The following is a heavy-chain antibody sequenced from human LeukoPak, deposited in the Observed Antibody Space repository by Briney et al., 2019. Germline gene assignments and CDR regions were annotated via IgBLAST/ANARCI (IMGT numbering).Heavy chain of an antibody. CDR3: ARGRDYFPIDY. J-gene: IGHJ4*02. CDR1: GFTFSSYA. V-gene: IGHV3-23*01. D-gene: IGHD2/OR15-2a*01. Sequence: PGGSLRLSCAASGFTFSSYAMSWVRQAPGKGLAWVSAISGSGGSTYYADSVKGRFTISRDNSKNTLYLQMNSLRAEDTAVYHCARGRDYFPIDYWGQGTFVIVSS. CDR2: ISGSGGST.